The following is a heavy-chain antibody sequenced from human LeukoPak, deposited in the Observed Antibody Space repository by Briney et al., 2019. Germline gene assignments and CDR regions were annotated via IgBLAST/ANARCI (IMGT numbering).Heavy chain of an antibody. CDR2: IIGGGGST. Sequence: GGSLRLSCAVSGFTISDYYMSWVRQAPGKGLEWVSGIIGGGGSTYYADSVKGRFTISRDISKNTLYLQMNSLRAEDTAVYYCATPSGGYWGQGTLVTVSS. CDR1: GFTISDYY. J-gene: IGHJ4*02. D-gene: IGHD6-25*01. CDR3: ATPSGGY. V-gene: IGHV3-66*01.